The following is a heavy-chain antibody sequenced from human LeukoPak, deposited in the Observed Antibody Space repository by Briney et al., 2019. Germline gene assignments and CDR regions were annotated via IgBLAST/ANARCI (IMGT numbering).Heavy chain of an antibody. J-gene: IGHJ4*02. CDR2: IYYSGST. Sequence: SETLSLTCTVSGGSISSYYWSWIRQPPGKGLEWVGYIYYSGSTNYNPSLKSRVTTSVDTSKNQLSLKLSSVTAADTAVYYCARVIGYCSSASCFGYFDYWGQGTLVTVSS. CDR3: ARVIGYCSSASCFGYFDY. D-gene: IGHD2-2*01. V-gene: IGHV4-59*08. CDR1: GGSISSYY.